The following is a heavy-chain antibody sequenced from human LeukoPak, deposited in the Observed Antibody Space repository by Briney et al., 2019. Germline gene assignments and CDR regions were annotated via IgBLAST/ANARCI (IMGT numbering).Heavy chain of an antibody. Sequence: PGRSLRLSCAASGFTFSSYGMHWVRQAPGKGLEWVADISYDGSNKYYADSVKGRFTISRDNSKNTLYLQMNSLRAEDTAVYYCAKDIYAGSSEEDVTLDYWGQGTLVTVSS. CDR1: GFTFSSYG. V-gene: IGHV3-30*18. J-gene: IGHJ4*02. D-gene: IGHD6-19*01. CDR2: ISYDGSNK. CDR3: AKDIYAGSSEEDVTLDY.